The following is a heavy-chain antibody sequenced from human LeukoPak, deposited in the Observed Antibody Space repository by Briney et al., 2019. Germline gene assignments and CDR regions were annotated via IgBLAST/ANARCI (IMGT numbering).Heavy chain of an antibody. CDR2: ISISGGTT. V-gene: IGHV3-23*01. CDR3: AKDFYLMRVGATNFDY. Sequence: GGSLTLSCAASGFTFNNYAMSWVRQAPGEGLEWVSTISISGGTTYYADSVKGRFTISRDNSKNTLYLQMNSLRAEDTAVYYCAKDFYLMRVGATNFDYWGQGTLVTVSS. CDR1: GFTFNNYA. D-gene: IGHD1-26*01. J-gene: IGHJ4*02.